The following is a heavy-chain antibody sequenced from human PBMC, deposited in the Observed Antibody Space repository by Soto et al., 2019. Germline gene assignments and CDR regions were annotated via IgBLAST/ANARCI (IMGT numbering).Heavy chain of an antibody. V-gene: IGHV1-69*01. CDR3: AREIAVTGNDAFDT. J-gene: IGHJ3*02. D-gene: IGHD3-22*01. CDR2: IIPIFGTA. CDR1: GGIFSNYA. Sequence: QVQLVQSGAEVKRPGSSVKVSCKASGGIFSNYAFSWVRQAPGQGLEWVGGIIPIFGTANYAQKLQGRATITADESTRTVYMELSSLRSEDTALYYCAREIAVTGNDAFDTWGQGTMVTVSS.